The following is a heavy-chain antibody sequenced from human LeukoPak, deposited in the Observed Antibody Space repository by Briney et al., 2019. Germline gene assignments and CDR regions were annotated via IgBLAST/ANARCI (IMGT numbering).Heavy chain of an antibody. CDR3: ARQGARIPGSYYNYYMDV. V-gene: IGHV4-59*08. J-gene: IGHJ6*03. CDR1: GGSISSYY. CDR2: IYYSGST. Sequence: PSETLSLTCTVSGGSISSYYWSWIRQPPGKGLEWIGYIYYSGSTNYNPSLKSRVTISVDTSKNQFSLKLSSVTAADTAVYYCARQGARIPGSYYNYYMDVWGKGTTVTISS. D-gene: IGHD3-10*01.